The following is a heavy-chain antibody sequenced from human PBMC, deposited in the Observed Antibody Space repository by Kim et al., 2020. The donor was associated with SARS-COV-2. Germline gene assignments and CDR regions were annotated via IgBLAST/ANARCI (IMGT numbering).Heavy chain of an antibody. Sequence: SETLSLTCTVSGGSISSSSYYWGWIRQPPGKGLEWIGSIYYSGSTYYNPSLKSRVTISVDTSKNQFSLKLSSVTAADTAVYYCARLVYPVAVAGTPTTPPFDYWGQGTLVTVSS. D-gene: IGHD6-19*01. CDR1: GGSISSSSYY. V-gene: IGHV4-39*01. J-gene: IGHJ4*02. CDR3: ARLVYPVAVAGTPTTPPFDY. CDR2: IYYSGST.